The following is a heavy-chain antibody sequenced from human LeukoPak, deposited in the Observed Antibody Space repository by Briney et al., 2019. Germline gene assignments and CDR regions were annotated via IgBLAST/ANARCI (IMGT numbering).Heavy chain of an antibody. D-gene: IGHD2-2*01. Sequence: SETLSLTCAVYGGSFSGYYWSWIRQPPGKGLEWIGEINHSGSTNYNPSLKSRVTISVDTSKNQFSLKLSSVTAADTAVYYCARGRALVVPAAIKVGMDVWGQGTTVTVSS. CDR1: GGSFSGYY. CDR2: INHSGST. CDR3: ARGRALVVPAAIKVGMDV. J-gene: IGHJ6*02. V-gene: IGHV4-34*01.